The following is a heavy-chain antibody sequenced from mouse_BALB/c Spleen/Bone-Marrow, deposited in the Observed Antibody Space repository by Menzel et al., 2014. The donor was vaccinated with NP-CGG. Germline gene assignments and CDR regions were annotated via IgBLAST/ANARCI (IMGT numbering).Heavy chain of an antibody. CDR3: ARLRRGGFYTMDY. CDR1: GYAFTNYL. V-gene: IGHV1-54*01. J-gene: IGHJ4*01. Sequence: VMLVESGAEVVRPGTSVKVSCKASGYAFTNYLIEWVKQRPGQGLEWIGVINPGSGGTNYNEKFKGKATLTADKSSSTAYMQFSSLTSDDSAVYFCARLRRGGFYTMDYWGQGTSVTVSS. CDR2: INPGSGGT. D-gene: IGHD2-12*01.